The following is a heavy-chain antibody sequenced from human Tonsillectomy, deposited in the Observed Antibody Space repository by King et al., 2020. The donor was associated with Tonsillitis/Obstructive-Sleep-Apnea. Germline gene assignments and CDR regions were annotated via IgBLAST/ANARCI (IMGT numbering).Heavy chain of an antibody. Sequence: TLQESGPVLVKPTETLTLTCAVSGFSLSNALMGVSWIRQPPGKTLEWLAHIFSNDENSYSTSLKSRLTISKDTSKNQVVLTMTNMDPVDTATYYCARTYNSAYYFDYWGQGTLVTVSS. D-gene: IGHD6-6*01. CDR2: IFSNDEN. J-gene: IGHJ4*02. CDR1: GFSLSNALMG. V-gene: IGHV2-26*01. CDR3: ARTYNSAYYFDY.